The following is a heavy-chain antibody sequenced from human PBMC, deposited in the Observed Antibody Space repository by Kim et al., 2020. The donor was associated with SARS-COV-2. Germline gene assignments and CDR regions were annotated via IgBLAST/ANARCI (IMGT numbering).Heavy chain of an antibody. CDR1: GFTFSSYG. CDR2: ISYDGSNK. J-gene: IGHJ3*02. CDR3: AKGSTVVTLGSAFDI. Sequence: GGSLRLSCAASGFTFSSYGMHWVRQAPGKGLEWVAVISYDGSNKYYADSVKGRFTISRDNSKNTLYLQMNSLRAEDTAVYYCAKGSTVVTLGSAFDIWGQGTMVTVSS. V-gene: IGHV3-30*18. D-gene: IGHD4-17*01.